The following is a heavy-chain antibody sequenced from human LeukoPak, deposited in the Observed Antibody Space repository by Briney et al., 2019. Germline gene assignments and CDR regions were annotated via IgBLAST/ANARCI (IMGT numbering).Heavy chain of an antibody. CDR1: GYTFTSYG. Sequence: GASVKVSCKASGYTFTSYGISWVRQAPGQGLEWMGWISAYNGNTNYAQKLQGRVTMTTDTSTSTAYMELRSLRSDDTAVYYCARSAVVAPAAFPSDAFDIWGQGTMVTVSS. CDR3: ARSAVVAPAAFPSDAFDI. CDR2: ISAYNGNT. D-gene: IGHD2-2*01. V-gene: IGHV1-18*04. J-gene: IGHJ3*02.